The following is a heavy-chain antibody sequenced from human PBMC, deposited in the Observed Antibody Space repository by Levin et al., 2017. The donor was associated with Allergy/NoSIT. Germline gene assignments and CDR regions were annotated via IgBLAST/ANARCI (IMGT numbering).Heavy chain of an antibody. CDR2: IYTSGGT. D-gene: IGHD3-10*01. Sequence: PSETLSLTCTVSDGSIGTYSWSWIRQPAGKRLEWIGRIYTSGGTNYNPSLKSRIIMSVDTSKNQFYLKLSSVTAADTAVYFCARLGGSASYYEDYWGQGTLVTVSS. CDR1: DGSIGTYS. J-gene: IGHJ4*02. V-gene: IGHV4-4*07. CDR3: ARLGGSASYYEDY.